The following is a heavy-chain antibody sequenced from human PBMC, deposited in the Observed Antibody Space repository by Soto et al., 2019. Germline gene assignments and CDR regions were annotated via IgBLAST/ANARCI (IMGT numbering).Heavy chain of an antibody. J-gene: IGHJ5*02. CDR2: INAGNGNT. V-gene: IGHV1-3*01. CDR1: GYTFTSYA. Sequence: ASVKVSCKASGYTFTSYAMHWVRQAPGQRLEWMGWINAGNGNTKYSQKFQGRVTITRDTSASTAYMELSSLRSEDTAVYYCARVDSSGWYNWFDPWGQGTLVTVSS. CDR3: ARVDSSGWYNWFDP. D-gene: IGHD6-19*01.